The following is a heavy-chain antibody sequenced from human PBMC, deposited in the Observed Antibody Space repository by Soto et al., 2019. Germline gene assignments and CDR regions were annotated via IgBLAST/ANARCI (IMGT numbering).Heavy chain of an antibody. V-gene: IGHV1-18*01. D-gene: IGHD6-19*01. Sequence: QVQLVQSGAEVKKPGASVKVSCKASGYTFTHYGVTWVRQAPGQGLEWMGWINVYNGNTNYAHNLQGRVSMTTDTSASTAYMELRSLRSDDTAVYYCAREVVSSGYYFFRFDPCGQGTLVTVSS. CDR3: AREVVSSGYYFFRFDP. J-gene: IGHJ5*02. CDR1: GYTFTHYG. CDR2: INVYNGNT.